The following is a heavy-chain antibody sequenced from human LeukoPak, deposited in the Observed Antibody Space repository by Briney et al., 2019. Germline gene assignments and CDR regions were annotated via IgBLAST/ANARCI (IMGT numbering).Heavy chain of an antibody. CDR2: ISGSGGST. Sequence: GGSLRLSCAASGFTLSSYAMSWVRQATGRGLEWVSAISGSGGSTYYVDSVKGRFTISRDNAKNTLYLQMNSLRAEDTAVYYCAKSGRAYRDYFDCWGQGTLVTVSS. CDR3: AKSGRAYRDYFDC. V-gene: IGHV3-23*01. CDR1: GFTLSSYA. D-gene: IGHD1-26*01. J-gene: IGHJ4*02.